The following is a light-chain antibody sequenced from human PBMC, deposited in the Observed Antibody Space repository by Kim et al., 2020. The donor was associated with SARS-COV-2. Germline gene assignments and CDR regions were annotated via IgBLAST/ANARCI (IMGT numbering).Light chain of an antibody. CDR2: GTT. CDR3: QSYDSSLSGYV. CDR1: SSNIGAGYD. V-gene: IGLV1-40*01. J-gene: IGLJ1*01. Sequence: QRVTFSCAGSSSNIGAGYDVHWYQQLPGTAPKLLIYGTTYRPSGVPDRFSGSKSGTSASLAITGLQAEDEADYYCQSYDSSLSGYVFGAGTKVTVL.